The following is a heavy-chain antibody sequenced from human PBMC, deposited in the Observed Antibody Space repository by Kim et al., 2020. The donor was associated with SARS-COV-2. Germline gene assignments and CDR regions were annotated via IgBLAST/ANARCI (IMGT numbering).Heavy chain of an antibody. D-gene: IGHD2-15*01. CDR1: GGSISSSNW. V-gene: IGHV4-4*02. CDR2: IYHSGST. J-gene: IGHJ6*02. CDR3: ARASDCSGGSCYSYRFRYYYYGMDV. Sequence: SETLSLTCAVSGGSISSSNWWSWVRQPPGKGLEWIGEIYHSGSTNYTPSLKSRVTISVDKSKNQFSLKLSSVTAADTAVYYCARASDCSGGSCYSYRFRYYYYGMDVWGQGTTVTVSS.